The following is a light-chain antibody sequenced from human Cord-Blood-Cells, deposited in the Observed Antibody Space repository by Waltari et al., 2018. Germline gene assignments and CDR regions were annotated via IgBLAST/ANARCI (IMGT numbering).Light chain of an antibody. J-gene: IGLJ2*01. V-gene: IGLV2-14*01. Sequence: QSALTQPAPVSRSPGRSLTISCTGTSSDVGAYYYVSWYQQHPGTAPKLVIYDVITRPSGGSNRFSGSKSGNAAPLTSSGLQAEDAADYYCSSYTSSSTLVGFGGGTKLTVL. CDR3: SSYTSSSTLVG. CDR1: SSDVGAYYY. CDR2: DVI.